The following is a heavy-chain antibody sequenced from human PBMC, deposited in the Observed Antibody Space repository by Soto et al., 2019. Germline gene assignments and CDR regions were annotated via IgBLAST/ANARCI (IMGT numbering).Heavy chain of an antibody. V-gene: IGHV3-23*01. CDR2: ISGSGGST. CDR1: GFTFSSYA. J-gene: IGHJ6*03. D-gene: IGHD6-6*01. CDR3: AKGGVVAARPDHYYYYMDV. Sequence: EVQLLESGGGLVQPGGSLRLSCAASGFTFSSYAMSWVRQAPGKGLEWVSAISGSGGSTYYADSVKGRFTISRDNSKNTLYLQMNSRRAEDTAVYYCAKGGVVAARPDHYYYYMDVWGKGTTVTVSS.